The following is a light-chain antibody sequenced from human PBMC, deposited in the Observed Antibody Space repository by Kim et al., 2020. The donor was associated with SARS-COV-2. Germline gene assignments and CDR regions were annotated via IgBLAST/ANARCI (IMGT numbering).Light chain of an antibody. CDR3: QQRADWPLT. Sequence: EIVLTQSPATLSLSPGERATLSCRASQNIFNYLAWYRQKPGQAPRLLIKDASNRATGIPDRFSASGSGTDFTLSISSLEPEDFAVYYCQQRADWPLTFSGGTKVDIK. V-gene: IGKV3-11*01. CDR1: QNIFNY. J-gene: IGKJ4*01. CDR2: DAS.